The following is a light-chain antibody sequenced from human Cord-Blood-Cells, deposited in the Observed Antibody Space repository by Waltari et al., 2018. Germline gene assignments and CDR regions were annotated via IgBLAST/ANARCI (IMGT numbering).Light chain of an antibody. CDR3: SSYTSSSTSWV. CDR1: SSDVGGYNY. V-gene: IGLV2-14*01. CDR2: DVS. J-gene: IGLJ3*02. Sequence: QSALTQPASVSGSPGQSITISCTGTSSDVGGYNYVSWYQQHPDKAPKLMIYDVSKRPSGVSNRFSGSKSGNTASLTISGLQAEDEADYYCSSYTSSSTSWVFGGGTKLTVL.